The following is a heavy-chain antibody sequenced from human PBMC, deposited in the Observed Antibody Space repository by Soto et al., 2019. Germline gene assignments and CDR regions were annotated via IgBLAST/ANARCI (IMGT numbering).Heavy chain of an antibody. CDR1: GYSFTSCW. Sequence: PGESLKISCKGSGYSFTSCWITWVRQMPGKGLEWMGTIDPSDSYTNYSPSFQGHVTISADKSTSTAYLQWSSLKASDTAIYYCTRRALTTASPFDYWGQGTLVTVSS. D-gene: IGHD4-4*01. V-gene: IGHV5-10-1*01. CDR2: IDPSDSYT. J-gene: IGHJ4*02. CDR3: TRRALTTASPFDY.